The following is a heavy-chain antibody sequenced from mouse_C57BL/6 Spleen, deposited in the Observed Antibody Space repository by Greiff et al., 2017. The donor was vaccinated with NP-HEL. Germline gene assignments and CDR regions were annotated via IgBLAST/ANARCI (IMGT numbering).Heavy chain of an antibody. CDR2: INPSTGGT. D-gene: IGHD2-12*01. Sequence: VQLKESGPELVKPGASVKISCKASGYSFTGYYMNWVKQSPEKSLEWIGEINPSTGGTTYNQKFKAKATLTVDKSSSTAYMQLKSLTSEDSAVYYCAVTDYWGQGTTLTVSS. V-gene: IGHV1-42*01. CDR3: AVTDY. CDR1: GYSFTGYY. J-gene: IGHJ2*01.